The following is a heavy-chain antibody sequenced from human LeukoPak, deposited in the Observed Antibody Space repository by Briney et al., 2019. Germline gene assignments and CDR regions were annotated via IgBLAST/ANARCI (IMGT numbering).Heavy chain of an antibody. CDR2: LYSDGKT. V-gene: IGHV3-53*01. CDR3: ARGVEPLAANTLAY. D-gene: IGHD1-14*01. CDR1: GFTVITND. Sequence: GGSLRLSCAASGFTVITNDMTWVRQAPGKGLEWVSVLYSDGKTKYADSVQGRFTISRDNSKNTLYLEMNSLSPDDTAVYYCARGVEPLAANTLAYWGQGTLVTVP. J-gene: IGHJ4*02.